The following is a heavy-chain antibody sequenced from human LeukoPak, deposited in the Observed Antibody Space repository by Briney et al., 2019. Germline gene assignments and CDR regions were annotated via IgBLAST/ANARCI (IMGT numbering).Heavy chain of an antibody. Sequence: PSETLSLTCTVSGGSISSSSYYWGWIRQPPGKGLEWIGSVYYSGSTYYNPSLKSRVTISVDTSKNQFSLKLSSVTAADTAVYYCARIVYSGDPWYYFDYWGQGTLVTVSS. CDR1: GGSISSSSYY. V-gene: IGHV4-39*01. CDR3: ARIVYSGDPWYYFDY. J-gene: IGHJ4*02. CDR2: VYYSGST. D-gene: IGHD3-10*01.